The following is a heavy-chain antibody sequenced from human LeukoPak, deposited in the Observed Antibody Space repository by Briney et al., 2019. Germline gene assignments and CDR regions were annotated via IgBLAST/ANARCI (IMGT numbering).Heavy chain of an antibody. CDR1: DGSISPYY. Sequence: SETLSLTCSVSDGSISPYYWSWIRQPPGKGLEWIGYIYYSEDAYYNPSLSGSTNYNPSLKSRVTISVDTSKNQFSLKLSSVTAADTAVYYCARVPLVTLPYFDYWGQGTLVTVSS. V-gene: IGHV4-59*01. CDR2: IYYSEDAYYNPSLSGST. J-gene: IGHJ4*02. D-gene: IGHD4-23*01. CDR3: ARVPLVTLPYFDY.